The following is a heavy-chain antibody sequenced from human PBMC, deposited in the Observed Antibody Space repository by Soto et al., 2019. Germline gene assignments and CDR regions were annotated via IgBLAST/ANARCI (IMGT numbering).Heavy chain of an antibody. V-gene: IGHV1-18*01. J-gene: IGHJ6*02. CDR2: ISAYNGDT. Sequence: QVQLVQSGAEVKTPGASVKVSCKASGYTFTSYRVRWVRQVPGQGLEWMGWISAYNGDTNYAQKVQGRVTMTTDTSGTTTYMELRSLRPDDTAVYYCARDQGAGQYGMDVWGQGTTVTVSS. CDR1: GYTFTSYR. CDR3: ARDQGAGQYGMDV.